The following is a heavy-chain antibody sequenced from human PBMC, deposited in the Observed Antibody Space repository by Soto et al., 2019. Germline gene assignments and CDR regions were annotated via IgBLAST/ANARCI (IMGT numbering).Heavy chain of an antibody. D-gene: IGHD2-2*01. CDR1: GGTFSSYA. Sequence: QVQLVQSGAEVKKPGSSVKVSCKASGGTFSSYAISWVRQAPGQGLEWMGGIIPIFGTANYAQKFQGRVTITAEESTSTAYMELSSLRSEDTAVYYGASSPPPRYCSSTSCRKYYFDSWGQGTLVTVSS. V-gene: IGHV1-69*01. J-gene: IGHJ4*02. CDR3: ASSPPPRYCSSTSCRKYYFDS. CDR2: IIPIFGTA.